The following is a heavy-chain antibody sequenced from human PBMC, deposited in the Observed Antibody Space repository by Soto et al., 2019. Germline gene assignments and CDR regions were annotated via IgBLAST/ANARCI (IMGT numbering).Heavy chain of an antibody. J-gene: IGHJ4*02. D-gene: IGHD5-18*01. CDR3: AREGRQLWHRYFDQ. Sequence: SETLSLTCTVSGGSISSYYWSWIRQPPGKGLEWIGYIYYSGSTNSNPSLKSRVTISVDTSKNQFSLKLSSVTAADTAVYYCAREGRQLWHRYFDQWGQGTLVTVSS. V-gene: IGHV4-59*01. CDR1: GGSISSYY. CDR2: IYYSGST.